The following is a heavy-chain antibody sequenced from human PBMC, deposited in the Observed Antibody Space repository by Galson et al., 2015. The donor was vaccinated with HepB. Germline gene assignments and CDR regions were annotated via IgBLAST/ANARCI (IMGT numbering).Heavy chain of an antibody. J-gene: IGHJ4*02. CDR3: AKSTSDSPY. CDR1: GFTFSNYA. V-gene: IGHV3-23*01. D-gene: IGHD1-1*01. Sequence: SLRLSCAASGFTFSNYAMGWVRQAPGKGLEWVSAISGSVTYYADSAKGRFTISRDNSKNTLYLQMNSLRVEDTAVYYCAKSTSDSPYWGQGTLVTVSS. CDR2: ISGSVT.